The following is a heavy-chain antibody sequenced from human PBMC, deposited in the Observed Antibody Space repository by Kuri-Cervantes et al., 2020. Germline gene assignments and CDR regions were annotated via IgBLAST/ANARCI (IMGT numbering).Heavy chain of an antibody. CDR2: IYYSGST. CDR3: ARDRSNYCSSTSCPDDAFDI. V-gene: IGHV4-59*01. Sequence: ETLSLTCTVSGGSISSYYWSWIRQPPGKGLEWIGYIYYSGSTNYNPSLKSRVTISVDTSKNQFSLKLSSVTAADTAVYYCARDRSNYCSSTSCPDDAFDIWGQGTMVTVSS. D-gene: IGHD2-2*01. J-gene: IGHJ3*02. CDR1: GGSISSYY.